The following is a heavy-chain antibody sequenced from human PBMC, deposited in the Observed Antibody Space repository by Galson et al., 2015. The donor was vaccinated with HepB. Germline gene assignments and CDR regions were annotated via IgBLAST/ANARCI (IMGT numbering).Heavy chain of an antibody. D-gene: IGHD6-19*01. J-gene: IGHJ6*02. CDR2: ISAYNGNT. CDR3: ARDEGAWLVRNYYYYYGMDV. CDR1: GYTFTSYG. V-gene: IGHV1-18*04. Sequence: SVKVSCKASGYTFTSYGISWVRQAPGQGLEWMGWISAYNGNTNYAQKLQGRVTMTTDTSTSTAYMELRSLRSDDTAVYYCARDEGAWLVRNYYYYYGMDVWGQGTTVTVSS.